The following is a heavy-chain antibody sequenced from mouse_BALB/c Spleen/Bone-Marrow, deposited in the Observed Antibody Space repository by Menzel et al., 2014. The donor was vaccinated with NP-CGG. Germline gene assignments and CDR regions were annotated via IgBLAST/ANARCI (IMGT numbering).Heavy chain of an antibody. CDR2: IDPANGNT. Sequence: VQLQQSGAELVKPGASVKLSCTASGFNIKDTYMHWVKQRPEQGLEWIGRIDPANGNTKYDPKFQGKATITADTSSNTTYLQLSSLTSEETAVYYCATMITDWYFDVWGAGTTVTVSS. CDR3: ATMITDWYFDV. V-gene: IGHV14-3*02. J-gene: IGHJ1*01. CDR1: GFNIKDTY. D-gene: IGHD2-4*01.